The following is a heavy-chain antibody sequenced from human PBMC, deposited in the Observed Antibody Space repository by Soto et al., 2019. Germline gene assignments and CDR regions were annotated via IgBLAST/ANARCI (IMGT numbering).Heavy chain of an antibody. CDR2: MNPNSGNT. CDR3: AREPWSGYYTEGWFDP. J-gene: IGHJ5*02. Sequence: GESLKISCKASGYTFTSYDINWVRQATGQGLEWMGWMNPNSGNTGYAQKFQGRVTMTRNTSISTAYMELSSLRSEDTAVYYCAREPWSGYYTEGWFDPWGQGTLVTVSS. V-gene: IGHV1-8*01. CDR1: GYTFTSYD. D-gene: IGHD3-3*01.